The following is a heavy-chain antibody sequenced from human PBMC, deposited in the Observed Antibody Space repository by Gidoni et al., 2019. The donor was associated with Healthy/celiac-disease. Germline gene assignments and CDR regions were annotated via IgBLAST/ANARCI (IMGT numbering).Heavy chain of an antibody. V-gene: IGHV4-59*08. J-gene: IGHJ3*02. CDR3: ATYSCSLGDDAFDI. D-gene: IGHD6-13*01. CDR1: GGSISSYY. Sequence: QVQLQEPGPGLVKPPDTLPLTCPASGGSISSYYWTWIRQTPGKGLEWIGYIYYSGSTNYSPSLKSRVTISVDTSKSQFSLKLSSVTAADTAVYYCATYSCSLGDDAFDIGGKGTMVTVSS. CDR2: IYYSGST.